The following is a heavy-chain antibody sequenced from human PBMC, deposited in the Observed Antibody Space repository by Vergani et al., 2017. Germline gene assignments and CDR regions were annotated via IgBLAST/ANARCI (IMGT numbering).Heavy chain of an antibody. Sequence: QAQLQESGPGLVKPSETLSLTCHVFGVSVTDYNCNWICQAPGKGLEWIGSLSTTGGATHASHTPSLKSRVSISVDTSKSQFSLRLTSVTAADSAIYYCAGDTHSWQRADRWGQGLLVSVSS. CDR3: AGDTHSWQRADR. D-gene: IGHD6-13*01. CDR2: LSTTGGA. J-gene: IGHJ5*02. V-gene: IGHV4-59*02. CDR1: GVSVTDYN.